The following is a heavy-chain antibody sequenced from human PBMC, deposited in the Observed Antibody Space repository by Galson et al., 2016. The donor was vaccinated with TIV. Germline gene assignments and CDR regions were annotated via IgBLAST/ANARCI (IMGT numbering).Heavy chain of an antibody. J-gene: IGHJ6*02. CDR1: GFTFSNYA. D-gene: IGHD5-18*01. CDR3: AKARGYSYGSPQDYYYGMDV. V-gene: IGHV3-9*01. Sequence: SLRLSCAASGFTFSNYAMNWVRQAPGKGLEWVSIIYRSGGGTEYADSVKGRFTMSRDNAKNSLYHQMNSLRPEDTALYYCAKARGYSYGSPQDYYYGMDVWVQGTTVTVSS. CDR2: IYRSGGGT.